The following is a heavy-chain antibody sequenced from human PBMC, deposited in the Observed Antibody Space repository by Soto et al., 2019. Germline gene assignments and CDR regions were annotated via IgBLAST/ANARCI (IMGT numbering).Heavy chain of an antibody. V-gene: IGHV3-30*18. CDR2: ISYDGSNK. J-gene: IGHJ4*02. Sequence: QVQLVESGGGVVQPGRSLRLSCAASGFSFSSYAMHWVRQAPGKGLEWVAVISYDGSNKYYADSVKGRFTISRDNSKNTLYLQMNSLRAEDTAVYYCAKDITTPRAVAGSSVDYWGQGTLVTVSS. D-gene: IGHD6-19*01. CDR1: GFSFSSYA. CDR3: AKDITTPRAVAGSSVDY.